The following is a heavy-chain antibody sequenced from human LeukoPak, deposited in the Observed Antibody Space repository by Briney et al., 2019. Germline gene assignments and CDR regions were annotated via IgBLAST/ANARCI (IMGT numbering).Heavy chain of an antibody. J-gene: IGHJ6*02. CDR1: GYTFTGYY. V-gene: IGHV1-2*02. Sequence: GASVKVSCKASGYTFTGYYMHWVRQAPGQGLEWMGWINPNSGGTNYAQKFQGRVTMTRDTSISTAYMELSRMRSDDTAVYYCARSQRGYYGSGSSPYYYYGMDVWGQGTTVTVSS. D-gene: IGHD3-10*01. CDR2: INPNSGGT. CDR3: ARSQRGYYGSGSSPYYYYGMDV.